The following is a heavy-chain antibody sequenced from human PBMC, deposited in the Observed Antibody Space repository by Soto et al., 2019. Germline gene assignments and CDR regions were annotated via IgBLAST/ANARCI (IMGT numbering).Heavy chain of an antibody. V-gene: IGHV1-46*01. D-gene: IGHD2-21*02. CDR1: GYTFTSYY. CDR3: ARDLEPQTYCGGDCYSGGY. J-gene: IGHJ4*02. Sequence: ASVKVSCKASGYTFTSYYMHWVRQAPGQGLEWMGIINPSFGSTSYAQKFQGRVTITADKSTSTAYMELSSLRSEDTAVYYCARDLEPQTYCGGDCYSGGYWGQGTLVTVSS. CDR2: INPSFGST.